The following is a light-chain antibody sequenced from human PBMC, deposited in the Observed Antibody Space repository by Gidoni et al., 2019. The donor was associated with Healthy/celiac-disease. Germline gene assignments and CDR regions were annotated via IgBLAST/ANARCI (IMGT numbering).Light chain of an antibody. CDR3: QSYDSSLSGSRV. J-gene: IGLJ3*02. V-gene: IGLV1-40*01. CDR2: GNS. CDR1: SSTIGAGYD. Sequence: QSVLTQPPSVSWAPGQRVTISCPGSSSTIGAGYDVHWYQQLPGTAPKLLIYGNSNRPSGVPDRFSGSKSGTSASLAITGLQAEDEADYYCQSYDSSLSGSRVFGGGTKLTVL.